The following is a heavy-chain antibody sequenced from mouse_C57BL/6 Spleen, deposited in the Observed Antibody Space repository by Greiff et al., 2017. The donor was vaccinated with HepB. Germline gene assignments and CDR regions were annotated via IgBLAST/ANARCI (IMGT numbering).Heavy chain of an antibody. V-gene: IGHV1-55*01. CDR1: GYTFTSYW. CDR3: ARRDYGFSMDY. Sequence: QVQLQQPGAELVKPGASVKMSCKASGYTFTSYWITWVKQRPGQGLEWIGDIYPGSGSTNYNEKFKSKATLTVDTSSSTAYMQLSSLTSEDSTVYYCARRDYGFSMDYWGQGTSVTVSS. J-gene: IGHJ4*01. D-gene: IGHD1-1*01. CDR2: IYPGSGST.